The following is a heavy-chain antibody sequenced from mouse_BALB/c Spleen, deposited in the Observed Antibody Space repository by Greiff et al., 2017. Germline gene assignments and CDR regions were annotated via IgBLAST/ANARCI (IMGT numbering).Heavy chain of an antibody. CDR2: ILPGSGST. Sequence: VQLQQSGAELMKPGASVKISCKATGYTFRSYWIEWVKQRPGHGLEWIGEILPGSGSTNYNEKFKGKATFTADTSSNTAYMQLSSLTSEDSAVYYCARSTLGRYFDVWGAGTTVTVSS. CDR1: GYTFRSYW. CDR3: ARSTLGRYFDV. D-gene: IGHD4-1*01. V-gene: IGHV1-9*01. J-gene: IGHJ1*01.